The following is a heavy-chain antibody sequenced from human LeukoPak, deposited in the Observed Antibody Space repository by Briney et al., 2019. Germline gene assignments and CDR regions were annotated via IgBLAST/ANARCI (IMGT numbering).Heavy chain of an antibody. CDR2: ISYDGSNK. D-gene: IGHD3-3*01. V-gene: IGHV3-30*01. Sequence: GRSLRLSCAASGFTFSSYAMHWVRQAPGKGLEGVAVISYDGSNKYYADSVKGRFTISRDNSKNTLYLQMNSLRAEDTAVYYCARDPEAYYDFWSRLYYYYMDVWGKGTTVTVSS. CDR1: GFTFSSYA. J-gene: IGHJ6*03. CDR3: ARDPEAYYDFWSRLYYYYMDV.